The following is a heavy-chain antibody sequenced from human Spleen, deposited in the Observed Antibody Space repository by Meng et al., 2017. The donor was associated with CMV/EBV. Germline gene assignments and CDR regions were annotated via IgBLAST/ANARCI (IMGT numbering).Heavy chain of an antibody. V-gene: IGHV3-66*02. J-gene: IGHJ6*02. CDR3: ECSSSGYYYNGIDI. Sequence: GGSLRLSCAASGFTFSSYEMNWVRQAPGKGLEWLSIIYSGGNTYYADSVRGRFTISRDSSRNTVSLQMNSLRPEDSAVYYCECSSSGYYYNGIDIWGQGTTVTVSS. D-gene: IGHD6-6*01. CDR1: GFTFSSYE. CDR2: IYSGGNT.